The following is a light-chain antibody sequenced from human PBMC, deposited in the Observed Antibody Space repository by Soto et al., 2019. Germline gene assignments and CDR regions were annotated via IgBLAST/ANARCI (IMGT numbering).Light chain of an antibody. J-gene: IGKJ1*01. CDR3: QQYGSLSWT. CDR2: GAS. CDR1: QSVSSY. V-gene: IGKV3-20*01. Sequence: EIVLTQSPATLSLSPWERATLSCRASQSVSSYLAWYQQKPGQAPRIIIFGASGRATGIPDRFSGSGSGTDFTLTISRLEPEDFAMYYCQQYGSLSWTFGQGTKVDI.